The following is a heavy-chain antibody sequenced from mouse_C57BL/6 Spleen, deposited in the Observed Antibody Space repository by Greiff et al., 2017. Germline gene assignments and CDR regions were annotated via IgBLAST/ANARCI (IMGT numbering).Heavy chain of an antibody. D-gene: IGHD2-3*01. CDR3: ARVGYDGYYGDY. Sequence: QVQLQQPGAELVKPGASVKLSCKASGYTFTSYWMHWVKQRPGQGLEWIGMIHPNSGSTNYNEKFKSKATLTVDKSSSTAYMQLSSLTSEDSAVYYCARVGYDGYYGDYWGLGTSVTVSS. CDR1: GYTFTSYW. J-gene: IGHJ4*01. V-gene: IGHV1-64*01. CDR2: IHPNSGST.